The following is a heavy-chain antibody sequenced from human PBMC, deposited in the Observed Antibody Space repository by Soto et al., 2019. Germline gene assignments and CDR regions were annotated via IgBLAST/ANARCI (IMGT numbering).Heavy chain of an antibody. Sequence: SQTLSLTCAITGDSVSSNSAGWSWVRQSPSRGLEWLGRTYYRSKWYYEYAVSVRGRITINPDTSKDQYSLQLNSVTPEDTAVYFCARGEQYSGRIFDYWGQGTLVTVSS. CDR2: TYYRSKWYY. CDR1: GDSVSSNSAG. D-gene: IGHD1-26*01. V-gene: IGHV6-1*01. J-gene: IGHJ4*01. CDR3: ARGEQYSGRIFDY.